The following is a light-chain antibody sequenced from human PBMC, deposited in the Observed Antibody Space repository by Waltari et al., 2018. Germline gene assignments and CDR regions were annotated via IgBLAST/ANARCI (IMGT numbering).Light chain of an antibody. CDR3: SSFAGTSTLI. CDR1: SSDVGAYHL. V-gene: IGLV2-23*02. J-gene: IGLJ2*01. CDR2: PVT. Sequence: SALTQPPSVSASPGQAITLSCTGTSSDVGAYHLVSWYKQQPGQAPTLLIYPVTQRPSWIFTRVSASKSGNTASMTISRLETKDEADYFCSSFAGTSTLIFGGGTSLSVL.